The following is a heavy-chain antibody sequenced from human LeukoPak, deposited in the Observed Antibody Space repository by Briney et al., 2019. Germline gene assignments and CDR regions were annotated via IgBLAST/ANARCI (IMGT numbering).Heavy chain of an antibody. Sequence: ASETLSLTCAVYGGSFSGYYWSWIRQPPGKGLEWIGEINHSGSTNSNPSLKSRVTISVDTSKNQFSLKLSSVTAADTAVHYCARLGPYGMDVWGQGTTVTVSS. J-gene: IGHJ6*02. D-gene: IGHD1-26*01. CDR3: ARLGPYGMDV. CDR1: GGSFSGYY. V-gene: IGHV4-34*01. CDR2: INHSGST.